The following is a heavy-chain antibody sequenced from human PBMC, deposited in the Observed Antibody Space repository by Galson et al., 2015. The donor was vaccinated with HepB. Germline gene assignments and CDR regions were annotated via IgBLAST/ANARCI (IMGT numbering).Heavy chain of an antibody. Sequence: SLRLSCAASGLTFSSYAMNWVRQAPGKGLEWVSGISGSGGSTYYADSVKGRFTISRDNSKNTLYLQMNSLRAEDTAVYYCADLHSSGYTYDYWGQGTLVTVSS. CDR1: GLTFSSYA. D-gene: IGHD3-22*01. J-gene: IGHJ4*02. CDR2: ISGSGGST. CDR3: ADLHSSGYTYDY. V-gene: IGHV3-23*01.